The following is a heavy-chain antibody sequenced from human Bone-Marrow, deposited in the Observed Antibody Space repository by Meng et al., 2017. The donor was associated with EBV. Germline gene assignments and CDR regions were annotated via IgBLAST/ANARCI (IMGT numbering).Heavy chain of an antibody. CDR3: ARSQTVAVVDY. V-gene: IGHV1-3*01. CDR1: GYTLISYA. Sequence: QLQPLQPRAAVKKSWASVKVSCNASGYTLISYAMHWVCEATGQRLEWMGWNNVDNGTTKYSQKFQGSVSITRDTSASTAYMELSSLRSEDTAVYYCARSQTVAVVDYWGQGTLVTVSS. D-gene: IGHD6-19*01. CDR2: NNVDNGTT. J-gene: IGHJ4*02.